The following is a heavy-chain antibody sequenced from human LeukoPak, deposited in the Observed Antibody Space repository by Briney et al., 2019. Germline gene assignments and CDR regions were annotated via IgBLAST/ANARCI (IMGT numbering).Heavy chain of an antibody. CDR3: ATGAGCGY. D-gene: IGHD6-19*01. CDR1: GFTFSSYA. J-gene: IGHJ4*02. Sequence: GGSLRLSCTAPGFTFSSYAIHWIRQAPGKGLEWVANIKQDGSERNYVDSVKGRFTISRDNAKNSLYLQMNTLRDEDTAVYYCATGAGCGYWGQGTLVTVSS. CDR2: IKQDGSER. V-gene: IGHV3-7*03.